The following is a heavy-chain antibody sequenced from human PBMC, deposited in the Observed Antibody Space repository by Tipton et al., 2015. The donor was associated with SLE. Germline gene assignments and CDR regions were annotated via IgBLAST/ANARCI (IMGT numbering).Heavy chain of an antibody. CDR1: GGSVSGKY. CDR3: VRNLGSGSSVLGAFDI. V-gene: IGHV4-34*11. CDR2: IYYSGSN. Sequence: TLSLTCAVYGGSVSGKYWDWIRQPPGKGLEWIGYIYYSGSNYYNPSLKSRVTMSVDTSKNQFSLKLSSVTAVDTAVYYCVRNLGSGSSVLGAFDIWGQGTMVTVSS. D-gene: IGHD1-26*01. J-gene: IGHJ3*02.